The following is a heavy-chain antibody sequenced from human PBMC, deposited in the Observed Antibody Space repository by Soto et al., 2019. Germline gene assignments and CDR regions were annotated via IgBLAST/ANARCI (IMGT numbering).Heavy chain of an antibody. J-gene: IGHJ6*02. V-gene: IGHV3-15*01. CDR2: VKSRTEGRTT. Sequence: EVQLVESGGGLVKPGGSLRVSCEASGFTFSYASMTWVRQAPGKGLEWVGRVKSRTEGRTTDYAAPVRGRFTISRDDLKNTVYLQMNSLKSEDTGVYYCTTAPGIDGMDVWGQGTTVTVSS. CDR1: GFTFSYAS. CDR3: TTAPGIDGMDV.